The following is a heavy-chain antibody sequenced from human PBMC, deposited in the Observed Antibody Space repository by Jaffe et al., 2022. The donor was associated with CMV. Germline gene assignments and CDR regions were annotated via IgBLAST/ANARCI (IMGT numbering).Heavy chain of an antibody. CDR2: ISYDGSNK. J-gene: IGHJ4*02. CDR1: GFTFSSYG. Sequence: QVQLVESGGGVVQPGRSLRLSCAASGFTFSSYGMHWVRQAPGKGLEWVAVISYDGSNKYYADSVKGRFTISRDNSKNTLYLQMNSLRAEDTAVYYCAKAGLDTAMATGVGYFDYWGQGTLVTVSS. CDR3: AKAGLDTAMATGVGYFDY. V-gene: IGHV3-30*18. D-gene: IGHD5-18*01.